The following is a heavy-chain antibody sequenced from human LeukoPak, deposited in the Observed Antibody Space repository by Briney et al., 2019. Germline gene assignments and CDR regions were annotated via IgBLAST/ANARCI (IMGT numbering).Heavy chain of an antibody. CDR1: GFIVSSND. Sequence: GGSLRLSCAASGFIVSSNDVTWVRQAPRKGLEWVSVTHSGGGTDYADSVKGRFTISRDNSKNTLYLQMNSLRAEDTALYYCARNYYGSGSYSSLDYWGQGTLVTVSS. CDR3: ARNYYGSGSYSSLDY. D-gene: IGHD3-10*01. V-gene: IGHV3-53*01. CDR2: THSGGGT. J-gene: IGHJ4*02.